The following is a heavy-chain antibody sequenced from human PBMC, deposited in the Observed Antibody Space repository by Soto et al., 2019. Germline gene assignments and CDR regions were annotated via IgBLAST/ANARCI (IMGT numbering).Heavy chain of an antibody. CDR2: ISSSSSTI. CDR1: GFTFSTYS. D-gene: IGHD3-9*01. CDR3: ARSSDYDIFYYYGMDV. J-gene: IGHJ6*02. V-gene: IGHV3-48*04. Sequence: GGSLGLSCAASGFTFSTYSMNWVRQAPGKGLEWVSYISSSSSTIFYTDSVKGRFTISRDNAKNSLYLQMNSLRAEDTAVYYCARSSDYDIFYYYGMDVWAQGTTVTVSS.